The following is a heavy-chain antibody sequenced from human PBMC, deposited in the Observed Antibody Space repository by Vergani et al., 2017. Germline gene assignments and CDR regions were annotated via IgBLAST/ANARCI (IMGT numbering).Heavy chain of an antibody. V-gene: IGHV4-31*03. CDR1: GGSLSSCGYY. CDR2: IYYSGST. Sequence: QVQLQESGPGLVKPSQTLSLTCTFSGGSLSSCGYYWSWIRQHPGKGLEWIGYIYYSGSTYYNPAHKSRVTISVDASKNQFSLKLSSVTAAETAVYYCARGATMVRGVPQAGRSGETLXFDYWGQGTLVTVSS. D-gene: IGHD3-10*01. CDR3: ARGATMVRGVPQAGRSGETLXFDY. J-gene: IGHJ4*02.